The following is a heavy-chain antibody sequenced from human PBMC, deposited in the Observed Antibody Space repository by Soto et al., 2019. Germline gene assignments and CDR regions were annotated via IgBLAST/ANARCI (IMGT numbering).Heavy chain of an antibody. CDR1: GYSFTSYW. V-gene: IGHV5-51*01. CDR2: IYPGNSDT. Sequence: PGESLKISCKGSGYSFTSYWIGWVRQMPGKGLEWMGIIYPGNSDTRYSPSFQGQVTISADKSISTAYLQWSSLKASDTAMYYCARQISDLWFGELYWFDPWGQGTLVTVSS. D-gene: IGHD3-10*01. J-gene: IGHJ5*02. CDR3: ARQISDLWFGELYWFDP.